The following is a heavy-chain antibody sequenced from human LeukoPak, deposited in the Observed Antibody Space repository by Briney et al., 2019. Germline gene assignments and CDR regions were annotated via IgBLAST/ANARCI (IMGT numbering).Heavy chain of an antibody. D-gene: IGHD3-10*02. CDR1: GFTFSNYW. J-gene: IGHJ6*04. V-gene: IGHV3-7*01. CDR3: AELGITMIGGV. CDR2: INQDRGEI. Sequence: PGGSLRLSCAASGFTFSNYWMTWVRQAPGKGLEWVASINQDRGEIHYVDSVRGRFTISRDNAKNSLYLQMNSLRAEDTAVYYCAELGITMIGGVWGKGTTVTISS.